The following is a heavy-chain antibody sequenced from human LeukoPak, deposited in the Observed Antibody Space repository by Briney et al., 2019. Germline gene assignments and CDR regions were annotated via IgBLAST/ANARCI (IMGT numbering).Heavy chain of an antibody. J-gene: IGHJ3*02. CDR2: INPNCGGT. D-gene: IGHD6-19*01. V-gene: IGHV1-2*02. Sequence: ASVKVSCKASGYTFTGYYMHWVRQAPGEGLEWMGWINPNCGGTKYAQKFQGRVTMTRDTSINTAYMEVRRLTSDDTAVYYCARERGTLAVAGDAVDIWGQGTMVTVSS. CDR3: ARERGTLAVAGDAVDI. CDR1: GYTFTGYY.